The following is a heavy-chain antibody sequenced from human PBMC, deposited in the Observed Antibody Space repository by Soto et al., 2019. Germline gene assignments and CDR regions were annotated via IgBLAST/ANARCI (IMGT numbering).Heavy chain of an antibody. CDR3: ARDGPSIAAAGTGVDY. CDR2: INPSGGST. V-gene: IGHV1-46*01. Sequence: QVQLVQSGAEVKKPGASVKVSCKASGYTFTSYYMHWVRQAPGQGLEWMGIINPSGGSTSYAQKFQRRVTMTRDTSTSTVYMELSSLISEDTAVYYCARDGPSIAAAGTGVDYWGQGTLVTVSS. CDR1: GYTFTSYY. D-gene: IGHD6-13*01. J-gene: IGHJ4*02.